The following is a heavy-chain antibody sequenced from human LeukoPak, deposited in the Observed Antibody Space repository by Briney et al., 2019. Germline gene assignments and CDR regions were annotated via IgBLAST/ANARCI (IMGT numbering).Heavy chain of an antibody. CDR1: GYSISSGYY. CDR2: IYHSGST. J-gene: IGHJ4*02. V-gene: IGHV4-38-2*02. D-gene: IGHD6-6*01. Sequence: SETLSLTCTVSGYSISSGYYWGWIRPPPGKGLEWIGSIYHSGSTYYNPSLKSRVTISVDTSKNQFSLKLSSVTAADTAVYYCARGRTARGIAARPYFDYWGQGTLVTVSS. CDR3: ARGRTARGIAARPYFDY.